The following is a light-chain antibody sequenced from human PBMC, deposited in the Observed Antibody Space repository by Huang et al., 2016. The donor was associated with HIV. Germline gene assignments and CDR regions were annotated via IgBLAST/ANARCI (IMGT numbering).Light chain of an antibody. J-gene: IGKJ2*01. CDR3: QQSYSTPHT. Sequence: DIQMTQSPSSLSASVGDRVTITCRASQSISSYLNWYQQKPRKAPKILIYAASSLQSGVPSRFSGSGSGTDFTLTISSLQPEDFATYYCQQSYSTPHTFGQGTKLEIK. V-gene: IGKV1-39*01. CDR1: QSISSY. CDR2: AAS.